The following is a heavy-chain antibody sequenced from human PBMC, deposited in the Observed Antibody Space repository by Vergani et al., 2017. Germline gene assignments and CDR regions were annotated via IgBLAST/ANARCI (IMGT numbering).Heavy chain of an antibody. CDR1: GFRVTTYN. J-gene: IGHJ6*03. CDR2: ISGSGGST. Sequence: VQLVESGGGLAQPGGSLRVSCSAPGFRVTTYNMSWVPQAPGKGLEWVSAISGSGGSTYYADSVKGRFTISRDNSKNTLYLQMNSLRAEDTAVYYCAKDGITGTTSYYYYMDVWGKGTTVTVSS. V-gene: IGHV3-23*04. CDR3: AKDGITGTTSYYYYMDV. D-gene: IGHD1-7*01.